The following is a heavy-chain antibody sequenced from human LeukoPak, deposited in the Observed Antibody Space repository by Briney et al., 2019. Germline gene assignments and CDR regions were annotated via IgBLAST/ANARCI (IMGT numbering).Heavy chain of an antibody. CDR1: GASLSSYY. CDR3: ARRDITSGWSFKD. Sequence: SETLSLTCNVSGASLSSYYWDWLRQSPGRGLEWIGYISDTGKTDSNPSLKSRVTISLATSKNQFSLRLTSVTAADSAVYYCARRDITSGWSFKDWGQGILVTVSS. D-gene: IGHD6-19*01. J-gene: IGHJ4*02. V-gene: IGHV4-59*01. CDR2: ISDTGKT.